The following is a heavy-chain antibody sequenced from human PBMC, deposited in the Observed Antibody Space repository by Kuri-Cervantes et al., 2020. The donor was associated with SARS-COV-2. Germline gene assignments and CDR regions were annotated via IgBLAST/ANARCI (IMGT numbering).Heavy chain of an antibody. D-gene: IGHD1-14*01. V-gene: IGHV3-11*01. Sequence: GESLKISCAASGFTFSDYYMSWIRQAPGKGLEWVSYISSSGSTIYYADSVKGRFTISRDNAKNSLYLQMNSLRAEDTAVYYCAKGRIHHSDAFDIWGQGTMVTVSS. CDR1: GFTFSDYY. CDR2: ISSSGSTI. CDR3: AKGRIHHSDAFDI. J-gene: IGHJ3*02.